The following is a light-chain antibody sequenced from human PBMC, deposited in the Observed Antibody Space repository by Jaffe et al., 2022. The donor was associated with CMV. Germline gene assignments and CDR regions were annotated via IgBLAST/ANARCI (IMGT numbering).Light chain of an antibody. J-gene: IGLJ2*01. CDR3: SSYAGSHASVL. Sequence: QSALTQPRSVSGSPGQSVTISCTGSHSDIGSYNYVSWYQQHPGKAPTLIIYDLRKRPSGVPDRFSGSKSGNTASLTISGLQIEDEADYYCSSYAGSHASVLLGGGTKLTVL. CDR2: DLR. V-gene: IGLV2-11*01. CDR1: HSDIGSYNY.